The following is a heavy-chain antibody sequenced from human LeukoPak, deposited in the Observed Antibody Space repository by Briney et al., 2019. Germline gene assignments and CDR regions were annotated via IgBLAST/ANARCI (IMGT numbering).Heavy chain of an antibody. CDR1: GFTFSSYS. D-gene: IGHD5-12*01. V-gene: IGHV3-21*06. CDR3: AREWHSGHEY. J-gene: IGHJ4*02. CDR2: ISSSSSYI. Sequence: GGSLRLSCAASGFTFSSYSMNWVRQAPGKGLEWVSSISSSSSYIYYADSVKGRFTISRDNAKNSLYLQMNSLRVEDTAVYYCAREWHSGHEYWGQGTLVTVSS.